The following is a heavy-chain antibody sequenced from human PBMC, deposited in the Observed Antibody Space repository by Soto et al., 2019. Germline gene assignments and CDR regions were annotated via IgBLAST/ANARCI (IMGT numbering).Heavy chain of an antibody. Sequence: QVQLQESGPGLVKPSQTLSLTCTVSGGSISSGAYYWSWIRQPPGKGLEWIGYIYYSGSTYYNPSLKRRVTISVDTSKNQFSLKLSSVTAADTAVYYCARAQGSGFLVSWGQGTLVTVSS. V-gene: IGHV4-30-4*01. CDR1: GGSISSGAYY. CDR2: IYYSGST. D-gene: IGHD3-10*01. J-gene: IGHJ4*02. CDR3: ARAQGSGFLVS.